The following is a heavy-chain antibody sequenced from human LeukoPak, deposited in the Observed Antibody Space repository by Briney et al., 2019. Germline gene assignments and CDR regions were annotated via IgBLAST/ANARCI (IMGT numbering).Heavy chain of an antibody. CDR3: ARDRSTSDP. J-gene: IGHJ5*02. CDR1: GGSISSSSYY. V-gene: IGHV4-39*07. CDR2: IYYSGST. D-gene: IGHD2-2*01. Sequence: PSETLSLTCTVSGGSISSSSYYWGWIRQPPGKGLEWIGSIYYSGSTYYNPSLKSRVTISVDTSKNQFSLKLSSVTAADTAVYYCARDRSTSDPWGQGTLVTVSS.